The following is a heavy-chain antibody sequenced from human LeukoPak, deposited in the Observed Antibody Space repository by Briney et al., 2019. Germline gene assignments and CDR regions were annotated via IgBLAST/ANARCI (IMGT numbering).Heavy chain of an antibody. V-gene: IGHV4-59*01. J-gene: IGHJ4*02. Sequence: SETLPLTCTVSGGSISSYYWSWIRQPPGKGLEWIGYIYYSGSTNYNPSLKSRVTISVDTSKNQFSLKLSSVTAADTAVYYCARVTSSGYYYVSNYFDYWGQGTLVTVSS. CDR3: ARVTSSGYYYVSNYFDY. CDR2: IYYSGST. D-gene: IGHD3-22*01. CDR1: GGSISSYY.